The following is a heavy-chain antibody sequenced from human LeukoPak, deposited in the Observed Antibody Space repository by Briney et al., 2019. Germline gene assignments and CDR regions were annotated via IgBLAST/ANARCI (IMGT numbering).Heavy chain of an antibody. CDR1: GGTFSSYA. D-gene: IGHD3-22*01. CDR3: ASSTGDSSGYYYPSDY. J-gene: IGHJ4*02. Sequence: SVKVSCKASGGTFSSYAISWVRQAPGQGLEWMGGIIPIFGTANYAQKFQDRVTITTDESTSTAYMELSSLRSEDTAVYYCASSTGDSSGYYYPSDYWGQGTLVTVSS. V-gene: IGHV1-69*05. CDR2: IIPIFGTA.